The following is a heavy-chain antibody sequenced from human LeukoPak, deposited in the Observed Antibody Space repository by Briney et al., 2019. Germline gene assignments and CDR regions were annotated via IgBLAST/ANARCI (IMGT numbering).Heavy chain of an antibody. V-gene: IGHV3-30*03. Sequence: GGSLRLSCAASGFTFSSYGMHWVRQAPGKGLEWVAVISYDGSNKYYADSVKGRFTISRDNSKNTLYLQMNSLRAEDTAVYYCARDPYVEYNWFDPWGQGTLVTVSS. CDR2: ISYDGSNK. D-gene: IGHD1-1*01. J-gene: IGHJ5*02. CDR1: GFTFSSYG. CDR3: ARDPYVEYNWFDP.